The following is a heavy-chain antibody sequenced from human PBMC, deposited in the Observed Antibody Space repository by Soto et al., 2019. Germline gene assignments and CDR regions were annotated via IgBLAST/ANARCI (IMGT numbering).Heavy chain of an antibody. CDR2: IIPIFGTA. J-gene: IGHJ5*02. V-gene: IGHV1-69*01. CDR3: ARDCTNGVCYGWEYNWFDP. Sequence: QVQLVQSGAEVKKPGSSVKVSCKASGGTFSSYAISWVRQAPGQGLEWMGGIIPIFGTANYAQKFQGRVTITADESTSTAYMELSSLRSEDTAVYYCARDCTNGVCYGWEYNWFDPWGQGTLVTVSS. D-gene: IGHD2-8*01. CDR1: GGTFSSYA.